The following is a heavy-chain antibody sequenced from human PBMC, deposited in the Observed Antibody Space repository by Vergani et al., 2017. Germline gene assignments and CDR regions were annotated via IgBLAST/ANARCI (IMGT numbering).Heavy chain of an antibody. CDR1: GGSLSSGGYS. Sequence: QLQLQESGSGLVKPSQTLSLTCAVSGGSLSSGGYSWSWIRQPPGKGLEWIGYIYHSGSTYYNPSLKSRVTISVDRSKNQFSLKLSSVTAADTAVYYCARGLPTSTNFDYWGQGTLVTVSS. CDR2: IYHSGST. D-gene: IGHD1-26*01. J-gene: IGHJ4*02. CDR3: ARGLPTSTNFDY. V-gene: IGHV4-30-2*01.